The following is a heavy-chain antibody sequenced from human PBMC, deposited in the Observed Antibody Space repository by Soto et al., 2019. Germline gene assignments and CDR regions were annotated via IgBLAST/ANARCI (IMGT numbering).Heavy chain of an antibody. CDR2: IYYSGST. CDR3: ARSYYDILTGQYYMDV. Sequence: QLQLQESGPGLVKPSETLSLTCTVSGGSISSSSYYWGWIRQPPGKGLEWIGSIYYSGSTYYNPSLKSRVTISVDTSKNQFSLKLSSVTAADTAVYYCARSYYDILTGQYYMDVWGKGTTVTVSS. CDR1: GGSISSSSYY. J-gene: IGHJ6*03. V-gene: IGHV4-39*01. D-gene: IGHD3-9*01.